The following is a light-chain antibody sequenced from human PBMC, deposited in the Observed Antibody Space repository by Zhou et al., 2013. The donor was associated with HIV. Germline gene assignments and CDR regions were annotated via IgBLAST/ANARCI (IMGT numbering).Light chain of an antibody. CDR1: QSLLHSNGYNY. V-gene: IGKV2-28*01. J-gene: IGKJ1*01. CDR3: MQSKQLPWT. Sequence: DIVMTQSPLSLPVTPGEPASISCRSSQSLLHSNGYNYLDWYLQKPGQSPQLLIYLGSNRASGVPDRFSGSGSGTDFTLKISRVEAEDVGVYYCMQSKQLPWTFGQGTKVE. CDR2: LGS.